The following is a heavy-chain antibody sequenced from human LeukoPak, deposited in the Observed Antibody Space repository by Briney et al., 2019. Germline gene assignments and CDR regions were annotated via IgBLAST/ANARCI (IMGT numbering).Heavy chain of an antibody. Sequence: GGSLRLSCAASGLTFGTAWMHWVRQGPGKGLVWVSLVNPDGSSTNYADSVKGRFTISRDNSKNTLYLQMNSLRDEDTAVYYCASSGSYRFDYWGQGTLVTVSS. CDR1: GLTFGTAW. J-gene: IGHJ4*02. V-gene: IGHV3-74*01. CDR3: ASSGSYRFDY. D-gene: IGHD1-26*01. CDR2: VNPDGSST.